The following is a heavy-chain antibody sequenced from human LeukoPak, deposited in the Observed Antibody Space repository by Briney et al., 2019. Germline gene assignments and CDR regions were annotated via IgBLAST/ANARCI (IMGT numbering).Heavy chain of an antibody. Sequence: GGSLRLSCAASGFTFDDYAMHWVRQAPGKGLEWVSLISWDGGSTYYADSVKGRFTISRDNSKNSLYLQMNSLRAEDTALYYCAKDASGYCSGGSCYSHYMDVWGKGTTVTVSS. J-gene: IGHJ6*03. D-gene: IGHD2-15*01. CDR2: ISWDGGST. CDR3: AKDASGYCSGGSCYSHYMDV. V-gene: IGHV3-43D*03. CDR1: GFTFDDYA.